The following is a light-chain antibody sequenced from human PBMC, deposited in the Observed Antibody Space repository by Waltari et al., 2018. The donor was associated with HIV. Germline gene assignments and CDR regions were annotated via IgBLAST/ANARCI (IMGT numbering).Light chain of an antibody. CDR3: CSYAGSSTLI. J-gene: IGLJ2*01. CDR2: EVS. CDR1: SRAAGSYNL. Sequence: QSALTQPASVSGSPGQSINISCTGTSRAAGSYNLVSWYQQHPGKVPKLMIYEVSKRPSGVSYRFSGSKSGDTASLTISELQAEDEADYYCCSYAGSSTLIFGGGTKLTVL. V-gene: IGLV2-23*02.